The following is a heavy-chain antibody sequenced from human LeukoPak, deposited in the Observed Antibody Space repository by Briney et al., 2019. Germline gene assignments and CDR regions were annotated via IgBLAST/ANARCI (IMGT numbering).Heavy chain of an antibody. Sequence: GASVKVSCKASGYTFPTYYMHWVRQATGQGLEWMGWMNPNSGNTGYAQKFQGRVTMTRNTSISTAYMELSSLRSEDTAVYYCARGGCSGGSCYSNPNPDYWGQGTLVTVSS. CDR2: MNPNSGNT. D-gene: IGHD2-15*01. CDR1: GYTFPTYY. J-gene: IGHJ4*02. V-gene: IGHV1-8*02. CDR3: ARGGCSGGSCYSNPNPDY.